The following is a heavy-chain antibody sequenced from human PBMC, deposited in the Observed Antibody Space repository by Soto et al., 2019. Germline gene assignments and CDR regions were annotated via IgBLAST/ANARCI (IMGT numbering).Heavy chain of an antibody. D-gene: IGHD3-10*01. Sequence: ASVKVSCKASGGTFSSYAISWVRQAPGQGLEWMGGIIPIFGTANYAQKFQGRVTITADKSTSTAYMELSSLRSEDTAVYYCARHDMVRGVSATTYYYYGMDVWGQGTTVTVSS. V-gene: IGHV1-69*06. J-gene: IGHJ6*02. CDR3: ARHDMVRGVSATTYYYYGMDV. CDR2: IIPIFGTA. CDR1: GGTFSSYA.